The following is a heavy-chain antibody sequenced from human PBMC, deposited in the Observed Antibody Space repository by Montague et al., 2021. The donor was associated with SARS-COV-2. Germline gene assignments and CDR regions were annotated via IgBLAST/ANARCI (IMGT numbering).Heavy chain of an antibody. CDR1: GGSISSYY. J-gene: IGHJ6*04. D-gene: IGHD3-9*01. CDR2: IYYSGST. Sequence: SETLSLTCTVSGGSISSYYWSWIRQPPGKGLEWIGFIYYSGSTNYNPSXXSRVTISVDTSKNQFSLKLSSVTAADTAVYYCARASRTAYDRLFPDSGSYYYGMDVWGKGTTVTVSS. CDR3: ARASRTAYDRLFPDSGSYYYGMDV. V-gene: IGHV4-59*01.